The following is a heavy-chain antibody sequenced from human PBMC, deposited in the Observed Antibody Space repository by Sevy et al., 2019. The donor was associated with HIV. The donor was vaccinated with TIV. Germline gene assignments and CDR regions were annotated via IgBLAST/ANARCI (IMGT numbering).Heavy chain of an antibody. CDR2: FSFGCGRI. J-gene: IGHJ4*02. D-gene: IGHD2-8*01. V-gene: IGHV3-23*01. CDR3: AREGCTKPHDY. CDR1: GFTFSKYS. Sequence: GGSLRLSCEASGFTFSKYSMSWVRQAPGKGLEWVSTFSFGCGRINYADSVKGRLTISRDDSKNTRYLQMNSLRAEDTAVYYCAREGCTKPHDYWGQGTLVTVSS.